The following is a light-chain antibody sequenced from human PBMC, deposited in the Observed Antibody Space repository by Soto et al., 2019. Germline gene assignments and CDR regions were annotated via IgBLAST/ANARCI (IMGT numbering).Light chain of an antibody. CDR2: EVN. V-gene: IGLV2-14*01. CDR3: SSYTTIGTWV. J-gene: IGLJ3*02. Sequence: QSALTQPASVSGSPGQSITISCTGTSFDVGNRNYVSWYQQHPGKAPKLIISEVNNRPSGISDRFSGSKSGNTASLTISGLQAEDEADYYCSSYTTIGTWVFGGGTKVTVL. CDR1: SFDVGNRNY.